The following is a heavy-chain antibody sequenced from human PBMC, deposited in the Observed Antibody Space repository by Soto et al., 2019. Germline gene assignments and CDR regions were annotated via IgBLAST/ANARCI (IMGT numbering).Heavy chain of an antibody. J-gene: IGHJ5*02. CDR1: GGSISSGGYS. D-gene: IGHD6-13*01. CDR2: IYHSGST. V-gene: IGHV4-30-2*01. Sequence: PSETLSLTCAVSGGSISSGGYSWSWIRQPPGKGLEWIGYIYHSGSTYYNPSPKSRVTISVDRSKNQFSLKLSSVTAADTAVYYCARVRLQQLDLNWFDPWGQGTLVTVSS. CDR3: ARVRLQQLDLNWFDP.